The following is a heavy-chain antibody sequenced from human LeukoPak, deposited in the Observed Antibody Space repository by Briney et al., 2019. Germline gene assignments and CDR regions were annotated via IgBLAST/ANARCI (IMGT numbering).Heavy chain of an antibody. CDR3: ARDLGGDAYNLRNWFDP. Sequence: KSSETLSLTCTVSGGSINSGNYYWSWIRQHPGKGLEWIGYISYSGSRYHNPPLKSRVTISIDLSKNQFSLKLSSVTAADTAVYYCARDLGGDAYNLRNWFDPWGQGTLVTVSS. V-gene: IGHV4-31*03. D-gene: IGHD5-24*01. CDR2: ISYSGSR. CDR1: GGSINSGNYY. J-gene: IGHJ5*02.